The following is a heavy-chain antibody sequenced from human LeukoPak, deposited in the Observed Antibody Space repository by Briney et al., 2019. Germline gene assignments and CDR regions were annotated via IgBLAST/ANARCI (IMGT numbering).Heavy chain of an antibody. D-gene: IGHD3-3*01. CDR3: AKGAGYDFWSGGYYYYMDV. CDR1: GFTFSSYA. J-gene: IGHJ6*03. V-gene: IGHV3-23*01. Sequence: GRSLRLSCAASGFTFSSYAMSWVRQAPGKGLEWVSAISGSGGSTYFADSVKGRFTISRDNSKNTLYLQMDTLRADDTAVYYCAKGAGYDFWSGGYYYYMDVWGKGTTVTVSS. CDR2: ISGSGGST.